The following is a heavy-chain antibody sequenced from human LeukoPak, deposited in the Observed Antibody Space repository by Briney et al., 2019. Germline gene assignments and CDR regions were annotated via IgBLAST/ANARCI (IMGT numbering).Heavy chain of an antibody. Sequence: GGSLKLSCAASGFTFSGSAMHWVRQAPGKGLEWVAVISYDGNNKYYADSVKGRFTISRDNSKNTLYLQMNSLRAEDTAVYYCASPYYDFWSGYYGPSDFDYWGQGTLVTVSS. V-gene: IGHV3-30-3*01. D-gene: IGHD3-3*01. CDR3: ASPYYDFWSGYYGPSDFDY. CDR2: ISYDGNNK. CDR1: GFTFSGSA. J-gene: IGHJ4*02.